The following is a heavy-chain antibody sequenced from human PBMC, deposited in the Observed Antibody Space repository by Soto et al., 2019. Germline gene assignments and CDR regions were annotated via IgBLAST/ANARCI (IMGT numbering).Heavy chain of an antibody. CDR3: ASDRKIQLWLLYYYYGMDV. J-gene: IGHJ6*02. CDR2: INPSGGST. CDR1: GYTFTSYY. Sequence: ASVKVSCKASGYTFTSYYMHWVRQALGQGLEWMGIINPSGGSTSYAQKFQGRVTMTRDTSTSTVYMELSSLRSEDTAVYYCASDRKIQLWLLYYYYGMDVWGQGTTVTVSS. D-gene: IGHD5-18*01. V-gene: IGHV1-46*01.